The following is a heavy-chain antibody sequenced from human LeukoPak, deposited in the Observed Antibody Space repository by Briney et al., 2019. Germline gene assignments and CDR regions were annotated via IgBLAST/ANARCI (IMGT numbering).Heavy chain of an antibody. CDR3: AREDDWNYEDY. Sequence: GGSLRLSCTASGFPFSSYWLSWVRQAPGKGLEWVANIKQDGSEKYYVNSVKGRFTISRDNAKNSLYLQMNSLRAEDTAIYYCAREDDWNYEDYWGQGTLVTVSS. CDR1: GFPFSSYW. CDR2: IKQDGSEK. V-gene: IGHV3-7*01. J-gene: IGHJ4*02. D-gene: IGHD1-7*01.